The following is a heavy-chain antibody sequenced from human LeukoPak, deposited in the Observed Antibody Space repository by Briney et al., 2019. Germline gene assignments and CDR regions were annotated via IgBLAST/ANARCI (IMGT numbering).Heavy chain of an antibody. Sequence: GGPLRLSCAASGFTFSSYAMPWVRQAPGKGLEWVAVISYDGSNKYYADSVKGRFTISRDNSKNTLYLQMNSLRAEDTAVYYCARSPSSVVITTDYFDYWGQGTLVTVSS. CDR2: ISYDGSNK. D-gene: IGHD3-22*01. J-gene: IGHJ4*02. V-gene: IGHV3-30-3*01. CDR3: ARSPSSVVITTDYFDY. CDR1: GFTFSSYA.